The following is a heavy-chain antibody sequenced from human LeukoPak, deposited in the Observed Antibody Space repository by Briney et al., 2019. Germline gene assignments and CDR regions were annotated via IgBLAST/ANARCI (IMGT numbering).Heavy chain of an antibody. CDR2: ISGSGGST. J-gene: IGHJ4*02. Sequence: GGSLRLSCAASGFTFSSYAMSWVRQAPGKGLEWVSAISGSGGSTYYADSVKGRFTISRDNSKNTLYLQMNSLRAEDTAVYYCAKAPAHYYDRSGLIWGYWGQGTLVTVSS. CDR3: AKAPAHYYDRSGLIWGY. V-gene: IGHV3-23*01. CDR1: GFTFSSYA. D-gene: IGHD3-22*01.